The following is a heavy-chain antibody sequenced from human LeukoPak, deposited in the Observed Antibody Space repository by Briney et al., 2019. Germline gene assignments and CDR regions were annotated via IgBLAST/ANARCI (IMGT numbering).Heavy chain of an antibody. CDR1: GFTFSSCA. V-gene: IGHV3-23*01. Sequence: PGGSMRLSCAASGFTFSSCAMNWVRQAPGKGLEGVSDISGSGTETHYADSVKGRFTVSRDNSKNTLYLQMNSLRVEDTAVYYCAKRTRDGYYTPIDSWGPGILVNVSS. CDR3: AKRTRDGYYTPIDS. D-gene: IGHD5-24*01. J-gene: IGHJ4*02. CDR2: ISGSGTET.